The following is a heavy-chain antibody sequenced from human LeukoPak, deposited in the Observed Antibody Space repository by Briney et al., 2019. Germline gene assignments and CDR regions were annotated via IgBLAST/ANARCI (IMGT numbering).Heavy chain of an antibody. Sequence: GGSLRLSCAASGFTFSSYGMHWVRQAPGKGLEWVAVIWYDGSNKYYADSVKGRFTISRDNSKNTLCLQMNSLRAEDTAVYYCARDPIAAAGGMVDYWGQGTLVTVSS. CDR3: ARDPIAAAGGMVDY. D-gene: IGHD6-13*01. J-gene: IGHJ4*02. CDR1: GFTFSSYG. CDR2: IWYDGSNK. V-gene: IGHV3-33*01.